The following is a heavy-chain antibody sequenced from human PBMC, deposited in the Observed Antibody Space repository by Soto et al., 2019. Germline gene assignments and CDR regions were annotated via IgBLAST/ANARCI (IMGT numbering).Heavy chain of an antibody. Sequence: PSETLSVTCTVSGGSSSSYYWSWIRQPPGKGLEWVGYIYYSGSTNYNPSLKSRVTISVDTSKNQFSLKLSSVTAADTAVYYCARGPHYIWGSYSLDYWAQRTLVTXSS. V-gene: IGHV4-59*01. D-gene: IGHD3-16*01. CDR2: IYYSGST. CDR1: GGSSSSYY. J-gene: IGHJ4*02. CDR3: ARGPHYIWGSYSLDY.